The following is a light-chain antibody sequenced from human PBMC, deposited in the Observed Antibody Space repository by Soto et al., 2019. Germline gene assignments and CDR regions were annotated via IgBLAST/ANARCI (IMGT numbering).Light chain of an antibody. CDR3: QQDYNSPIT. Sequence: EIVLTQSPATLSLSPGQRATLSSRASQRVTSSYLSWYQQKPGQAPRLLIYGASTRATGIPARFSGSGSGTDFTLTISSLQPEDCAVYYCQQDYNSPITFGQGTRLEIK. V-gene: IGKV3D-7*01. CDR1: QRVTSSY. J-gene: IGKJ5*01. CDR2: GAS.